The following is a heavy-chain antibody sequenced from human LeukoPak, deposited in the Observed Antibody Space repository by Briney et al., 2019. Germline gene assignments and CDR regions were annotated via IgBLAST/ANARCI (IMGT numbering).Heavy chain of an antibody. CDR3: ARAGGRDFHFDY. D-gene: IGHD5-12*01. J-gene: IGHJ4*02. CDR1: GGSISSSSYY. Sequence: KSSETLSLTCTVSGGSISSSSYYWGWIRQPPGKGLEWIGNVYYSGSTYYNPSLKSRVTMSVDKSKNQFSLKLSSVTAADTAFYYCARAGGRDFHFDYWGQGTLVTVSS. V-gene: IGHV4-39*07. CDR2: VYYSGST.